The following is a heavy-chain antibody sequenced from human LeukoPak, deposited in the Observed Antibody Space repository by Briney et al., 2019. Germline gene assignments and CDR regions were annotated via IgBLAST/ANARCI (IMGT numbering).Heavy chain of an antibody. D-gene: IGHD6-19*01. J-gene: IGHJ4*02. Sequence: GGSLRLSCAASGFTFSSYSMNWVRQAPGKGLEWVSSISSSSSYIYYADSVKGRFTISRDNAKNSLYLQMNSLRAEDTAVYYCARTPGYSSGWYGGDYWGQGTLVTVSS. V-gene: IGHV3-21*01. CDR2: ISSSSSYI. CDR1: GFTFSSYS. CDR3: ARTPGYSSGWYGGDY.